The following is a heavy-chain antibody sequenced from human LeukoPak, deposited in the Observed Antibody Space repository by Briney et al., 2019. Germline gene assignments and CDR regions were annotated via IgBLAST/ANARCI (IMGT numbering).Heavy chain of an antibody. CDR1: GYSISSGYY. Sequence: PSETLCLTCAVSGYSISSGYYWGWIRQPPGKGLEWIGSIYYSGSTYYNPSLKSRLTISVDTSKNQFSLKLSSVTAADTAVYYCARHQDVVIVPAAPTPFDYWGQGTLVTVSS. D-gene: IGHD2-2*01. J-gene: IGHJ4*02. V-gene: IGHV4-38-2*01. CDR2: IYYSGST. CDR3: ARHQDVVIVPAAPTPFDY.